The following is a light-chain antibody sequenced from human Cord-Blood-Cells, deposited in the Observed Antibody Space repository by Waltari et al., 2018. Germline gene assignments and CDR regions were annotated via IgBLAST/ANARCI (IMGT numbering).Light chain of an antibody. CDR1: SIDVGGYNY. Sequence: QSALTQPASVSGSPGQSITIPCPGTSIDVGGYNYVTWYQQHPGKAPKLMIYDVSNRPSGVSNRFSGSKSGNTASLTISGLQAEDEADYYCSSYTSSSTLYVFGTGTKVTVL. J-gene: IGLJ1*01. V-gene: IGLV2-14*01. CDR3: SSYTSSSTLYV. CDR2: DVS.